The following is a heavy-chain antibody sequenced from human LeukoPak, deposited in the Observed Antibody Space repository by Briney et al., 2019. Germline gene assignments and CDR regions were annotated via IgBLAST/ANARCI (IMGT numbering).Heavy chain of an antibody. D-gene: IGHD1-26*01. Sequence: GGSLRLSCAASGFTFDGYAMHWVRQAPGKGLEWVSGISWNSGSIGYADSVKGRFTISRDNAKNSLYLQMNSLRAEDTALYYCAKDIFPHSGSYTEGAYFDYWGQGTLVTVSS. CDR3: AKDIFPHSGSYTEGAYFDY. CDR1: GFTFDGYA. V-gene: IGHV3-9*01. CDR2: ISWNSGSI. J-gene: IGHJ4*02.